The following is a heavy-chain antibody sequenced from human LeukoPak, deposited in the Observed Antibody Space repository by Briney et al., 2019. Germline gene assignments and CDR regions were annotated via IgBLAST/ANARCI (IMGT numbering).Heavy chain of an antibody. CDR2: INHSGSN. CDR3: ARGRYYYDSSGSGYYYYMDV. V-gene: IGHV4-34*01. Sequence: PSETLSLTCAVYGGSFSGYYWSWIRQPPGKGLEWVGEINHSGSNNYNPSLKSRVTLSVDTSKNQFSLKLSSVTAADTAVYYCARGRYYYDSSGSGYYYYMDVWGKGTTVTVSS. J-gene: IGHJ6*03. CDR1: GGSFSGYY. D-gene: IGHD3-22*01.